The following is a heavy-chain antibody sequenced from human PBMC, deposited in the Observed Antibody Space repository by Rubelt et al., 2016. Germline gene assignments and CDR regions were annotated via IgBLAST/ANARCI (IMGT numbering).Heavy chain of an antibody. D-gene: IGHD5-18*01. CDR2: MDWDDDK. CDR1: GFSLSTSGMC. CDR3: VRAHRKRGRRYGTADD. V-gene: IGHV2-70*15. Sequence: QVTLRESGPALVRPTETLTLTCNFSGFSLSTSGMCVSWIRQPPGKALEWLARMDWDDDKYYSTSLRTRLTISKDTAKNQVVLTLTNMDHVETATYDCVRAHRKRGRRYGTADDWGQGILGTVSP. J-gene: IGHJ4*02.